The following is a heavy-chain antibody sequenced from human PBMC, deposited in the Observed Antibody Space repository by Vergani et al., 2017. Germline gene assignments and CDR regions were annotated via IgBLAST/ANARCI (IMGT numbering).Heavy chain of an antibody. V-gene: IGHV4-38-2*01. CDR1: DHSISSGYY. CDR3: ATTLNDYGDFVFDY. J-gene: IGHJ4*02. D-gene: IGHD4-17*01. Sequence: QVQLQESGPGLVKPSETLSVTCVVSDHSISSGYYWGWIRQPPGKGLEWIGSIYHSGNTYYNPSLKSRVTISVDTSKNQFSLRLNSVTAADTAVYYCATTLNDYGDFVFDYWGQGTLVTVSS. CDR2: IYHSGNT.